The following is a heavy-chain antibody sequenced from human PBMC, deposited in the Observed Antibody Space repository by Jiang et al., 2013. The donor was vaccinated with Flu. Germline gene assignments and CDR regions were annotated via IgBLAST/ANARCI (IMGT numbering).Heavy chain of an antibody. J-gene: IGHJ4*02. Sequence: VISYDGSNKYYADSVKGRFTISRDNSKNTLYLQMNGLRAEDTAVYYCAKAGDPYYYDSSGYYTKFYYFDYWGQGTLVTVSS. D-gene: IGHD3-22*01. CDR3: AKAGDPYYYDSSGYYTKFYYFDY. CDR2: ISYDGSNK. V-gene: IGHV3-30*18.